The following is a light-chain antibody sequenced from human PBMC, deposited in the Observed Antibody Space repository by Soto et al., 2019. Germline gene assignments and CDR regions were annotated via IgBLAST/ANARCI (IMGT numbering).Light chain of an antibody. CDR3: QQYNNWPPIT. Sequence: EIVITQSPATLSVSPGERAPPSCRASQSVSSNLAWYQQKPGQAPRLLIYGASTRATGIPARFSGSGSGTEFTLTISSLQSEDFAVYYCQQYNNWPPITFGQGTRLEIK. V-gene: IGKV3-15*01. CDR1: QSVSSN. CDR2: GAS. J-gene: IGKJ5*01.